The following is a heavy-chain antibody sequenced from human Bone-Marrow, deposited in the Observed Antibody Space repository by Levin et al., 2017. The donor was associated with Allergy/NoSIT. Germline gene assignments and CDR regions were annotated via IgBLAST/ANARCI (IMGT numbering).Heavy chain of an antibody. CDR2: FYSSGST. Sequence: SETLSLTCTVSGGSISGGGYYWNWIRQHPGKGLEWIGYFYSSGSTYYSPSPKSRVTISVDTSKKQFSLKLSSVTAAATAVYYCARGTRTIFGVIYFDYWGQGTLVTVSS. CDR3: ARGTRTIFGVIYFDY. V-gene: IGHV4-31*03. CDR1: GGSISGGGYY. D-gene: IGHD3-3*01. J-gene: IGHJ4*02.